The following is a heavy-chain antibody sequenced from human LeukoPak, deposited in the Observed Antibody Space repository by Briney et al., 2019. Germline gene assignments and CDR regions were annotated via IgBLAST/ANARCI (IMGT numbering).Heavy chain of an antibody. CDR3: AKNSRPYSSSWYWHFDY. Sequence: GGSVTFSCSASGFTFNSIAMGRLAQGQGKGLKGFTAISGGDGSTYYADSVKGRFTISRDNSKSTVYLQMNSLRAEDTAVYYCAKNSRPYSSSWYWHFDYWGQGTLVTVSS. CDR1: GFTFNSIA. J-gene: IGHJ4*02. CDR2: ISGGDGST. V-gene: IGHV3-23*01. D-gene: IGHD6-13*01.